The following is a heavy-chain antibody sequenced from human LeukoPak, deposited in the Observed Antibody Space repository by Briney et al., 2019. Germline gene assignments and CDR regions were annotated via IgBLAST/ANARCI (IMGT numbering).Heavy chain of an antibody. V-gene: IGHV4-34*01. J-gene: IGHJ5*02. D-gene: IGHD6-13*01. CDR1: GGSFSGYY. CDR2: INHSGST. CDR3: ARGPSCSWYRSWFDP. Sequence: SETLSLTCAVYGGSFSGYYWSWIRQPPGKGLEWIGEINHSGSTNYNPSLKSRVTISEDTSKNQFSLKLSSVTAADTAVYYCARGPSCSWYRSWFDPWGQGTLVTVSS.